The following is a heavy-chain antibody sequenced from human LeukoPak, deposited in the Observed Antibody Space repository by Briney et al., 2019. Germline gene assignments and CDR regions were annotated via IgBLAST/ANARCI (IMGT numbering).Heavy chain of an antibody. Sequence: GASVKVSCKASGYTFTGHYVHWVRQAPGQGLEWMGWINPNSGGTKYVQKFQGRVTLTRDTSISTAYMELSRLTSDDTAVYYCAKDSTGPPYSSSFDAFDIWGQGTMVTVSS. D-gene: IGHD6-6*01. CDR1: GYTFTGHY. J-gene: IGHJ3*02. V-gene: IGHV1-2*02. CDR3: AKDSTGPPYSSSFDAFDI. CDR2: INPNSGGT.